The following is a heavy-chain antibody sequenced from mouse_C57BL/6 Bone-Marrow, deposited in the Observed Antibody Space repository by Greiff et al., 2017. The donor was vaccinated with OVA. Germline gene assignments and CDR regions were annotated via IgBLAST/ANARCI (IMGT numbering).Heavy chain of an antibody. V-gene: IGHV14-3*01. CDR1: GFNINNTY. CDR2: IDPANGNT. J-gene: IGHJ4*01. CDR3: ARGYYAMDY. Sequence: VHVKQSVAELVRPGASVKLSCTASGFNINNTYMHWVKQRPEQGLEWIGRIDPANGNTKYAPKFQGKATITADTSSNTAYLQLSSLTSEDTAVYYCARGYYAMDYWGQGTSVTVSS.